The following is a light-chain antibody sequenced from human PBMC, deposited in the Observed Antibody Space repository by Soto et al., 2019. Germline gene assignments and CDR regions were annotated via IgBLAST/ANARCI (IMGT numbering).Light chain of an antibody. V-gene: IGKV1-5*01. CDR3: QQYNSYRWT. CDR1: QSISSW. J-gene: IGKJ1*01. Sequence: DIQLNQSPSTLSASVGDRVTITCRASQSISSWLAWYQQKPGKAPKLLIYDASSLESGVPSRFSGSGSGTEFTLTISSLQPDDFATYYCQQYNSYRWTFGQGTKV. CDR2: DAS.